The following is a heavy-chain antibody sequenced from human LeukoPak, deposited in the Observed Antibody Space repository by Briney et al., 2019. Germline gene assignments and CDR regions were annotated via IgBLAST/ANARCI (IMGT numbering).Heavy chain of an antibody. CDR2: IYHSGST. CDR3: ARDPYGSGSYY. J-gene: IGHJ4*02. D-gene: IGHD3-10*01. Sequence: SETLSLTCAVSGGSISSHNWWSWVRQPPGKGLEWIGEIYHSGSTNYNPSLRSRLTISFDKSKNQFSLKLNSVTAADTAVYYCARDPYGSGSYYWGQGTLVTVSS. CDR1: GGSISSHNW. V-gene: IGHV4-4*02.